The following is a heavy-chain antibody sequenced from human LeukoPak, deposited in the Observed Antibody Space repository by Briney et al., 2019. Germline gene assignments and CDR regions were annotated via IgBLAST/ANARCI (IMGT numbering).Heavy chain of an antibody. D-gene: IGHD3-22*01. J-gene: IGHJ4*02. CDR2: ISYDGSNK. CDR3: ARARDYYDSSGFDY. V-gene: IGHV3-30*04. Sequence: GSLRLSCAASRFTFSSYAMHWVRQAPGKGLEWVAVISYDGSNKYYADSVKGRFTISRDNSKNTLYLQMNSLRAEDTAVYYCARARDYYDSSGFDYWGQGTLVTVSS. CDR1: RFTFSSYA.